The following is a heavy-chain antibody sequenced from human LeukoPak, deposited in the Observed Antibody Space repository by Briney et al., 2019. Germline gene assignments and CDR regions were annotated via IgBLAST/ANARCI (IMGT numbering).Heavy chain of an antibody. V-gene: IGHV3-9*03. CDR1: GFTFDDYA. CDR3: AKGRRTGDYDFWSGPIGGFDP. J-gene: IGHJ5*02. D-gene: IGHD3-3*01. CDR2: ISWNSGGI. Sequence: GRSLRLSCAASGFTFDDYAMHWVRQAPGKGLEWVSGISWNSGGIGYADSVKGRFTITRDNAKNSLYLQMNSLRAEDMALYYCAKGRRTGDYDFWSGPIGGFDPWGQGTLVTVSS.